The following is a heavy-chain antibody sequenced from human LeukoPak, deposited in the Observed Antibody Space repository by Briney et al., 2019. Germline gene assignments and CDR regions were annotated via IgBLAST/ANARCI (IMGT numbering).Heavy chain of an antibody. CDR2: ISAYTGNT. CDR3: TRVASTTCDCPDYFDY. V-gene: IGHV1-18*01. J-gene: IGHJ4*02. Sequence: GASVKASCKASGYNFNTFGISWVRQAPGQGLEWMVWISAYTGNTNYAPKFQGRVTITTDRSTSTAYMDLRSLRSDDTAVYYCTRVASTTCDCPDYFDYWGQGTLVTVSS. CDR1: GYNFNTFG. D-gene: IGHD2-2*01.